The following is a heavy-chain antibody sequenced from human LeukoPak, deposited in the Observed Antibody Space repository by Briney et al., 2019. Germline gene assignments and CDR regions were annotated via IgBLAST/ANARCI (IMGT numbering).Heavy chain of an antibody. J-gene: IGHJ4*02. Sequence: GESLKISCKGSGYSFTSYWIGWVRQMPGKGLEGMGIIYPGDSDTRYSPSFQGQVTISADKSISTAYLQWSSLKASDTAMYYCALREMAIGGAFDYWGQGTLVTVSS. CDR3: ALREMAIGGAFDY. D-gene: IGHD5-24*01. CDR1: GYSFTSYW. V-gene: IGHV5-51*01. CDR2: IYPGDSDT.